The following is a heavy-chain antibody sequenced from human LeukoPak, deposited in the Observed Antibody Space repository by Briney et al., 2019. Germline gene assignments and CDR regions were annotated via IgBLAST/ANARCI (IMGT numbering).Heavy chain of an antibody. CDR2: ISWNSGSI. D-gene: IGHD3-10*01. CDR3: AKEPGEFGEP. CDR1: GFTFDDYA. J-gene: IGHJ4*02. Sequence: GGSLRPSCAASGFTFDDYAMHWVRQAPGKGLEWVSGISWNSGSIGYADSVKGRFTISRDNAKNSLYLQMNSLRAEDTALYYCAKEPGEFGEPWGQGTLVTVSS. V-gene: IGHV3-9*01.